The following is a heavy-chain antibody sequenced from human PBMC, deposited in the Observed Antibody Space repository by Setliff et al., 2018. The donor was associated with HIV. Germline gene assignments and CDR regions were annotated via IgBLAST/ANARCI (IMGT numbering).Heavy chain of an antibody. D-gene: IGHD3-10*01. CDR2: IGSSNHGI. CDR3: ASFYGDYGY. V-gene: IGHV3-48*02. CDR1: GFSFSRYW. J-gene: IGHJ4*01. Sequence: PGGSLRLSCAASGFSFSRYWMSWVRQAPGRGLDWVAHIGSSNHGIHYTASVQGRFTVSRDNANNLLFLQMNNLRDEDTAVYYCASFYGDYGYWGHGTQVTVSS.